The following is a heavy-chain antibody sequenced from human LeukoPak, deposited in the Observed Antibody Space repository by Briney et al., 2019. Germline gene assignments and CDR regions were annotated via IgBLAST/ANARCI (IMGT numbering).Heavy chain of an antibody. Sequence: SVKVSCKASGGTFSSYAINWVRQAPGQGLEWMGGIIPISGTANYAQKFQGRVTITADESTSTAYMELSSLRSEDTAVYYCARVLLGELQGMFGYWGQGTLVTVSS. D-gene: IGHD1-26*01. V-gene: IGHV1-69*13. CDR2: IIPISGTA. CDR1: GGTFSSYA. CDR3: ARVLLGELQGMFGY. J-gene: IGHJ4*02.